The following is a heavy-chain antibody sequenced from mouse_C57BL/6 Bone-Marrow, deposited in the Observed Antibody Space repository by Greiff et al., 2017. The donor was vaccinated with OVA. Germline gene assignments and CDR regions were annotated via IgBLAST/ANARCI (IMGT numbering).Heavy chain of an antibody. Sequence: LVESGAELARPGASVKLSCKASGYTFTSYGISWVKQRTGQGLEWIGEIYPRSGNTYYNEKFKGKATLTADKSSSTAYMELRSLTSEESAVYFCAKLLPAMDYWGQGTSVTVSS. J-gene: IGHJ4*01. V-gene: IGHV1-81*01. D-gene: IGHD1-1*01. CDR2: IYPRSGNT. CDR3: AKLLPAMDY. CDR1: GYTFTSYG.